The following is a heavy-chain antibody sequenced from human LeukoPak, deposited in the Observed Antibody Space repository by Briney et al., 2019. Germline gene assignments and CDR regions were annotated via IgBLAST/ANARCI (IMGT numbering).Heavy chain of an antibody. CDR2: ISWNSGNV. CDR1: GFTFDVYG. V-gene: IGHV3-9*01. D-gene: IGHD3-16*02. Sequence: GGSLRLSCAASGFTFDVYGMHWVRQPPGKGLEWVSGISWNSGNVGYADSVKGRFTISRDNSKNTLYLQMNSLRAEDTAVYYCAKEGPRRYYDYVWGSYRPLYFDYWGQGTLVTVSS. J-gene: IGHJ4*02. CDR3: AKEGPRRYYDYVWGSYRPLYFDY.